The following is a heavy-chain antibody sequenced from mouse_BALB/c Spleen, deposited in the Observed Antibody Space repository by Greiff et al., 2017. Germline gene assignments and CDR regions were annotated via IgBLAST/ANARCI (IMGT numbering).Heavy chain of an antibody. CDR3: ARSDRYYAMDY. D-gene: IGHD2-14*01. V-gene: IGHV1S29*02. CDR1: GYTFTDYN. J-gene: IGHJ4*01. CDR2: IYPYNGGT. Sequence: VQLKESGPELVKPGASVKISCKASGYTFTDYNMHWVKQSHGKSLEWIGYIYPYNGGTGYNQKFKSKATLTVDNSSSTAYMELRSLTSEDSAVYYCARSDRYYAMDYWGQGTSVTVSS.